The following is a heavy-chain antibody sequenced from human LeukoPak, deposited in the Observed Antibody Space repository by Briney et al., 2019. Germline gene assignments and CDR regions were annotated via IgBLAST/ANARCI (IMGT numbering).Heavy chain of an antibody. CDR1: GGSLSSYY. Sequence: SETLSLTCTVSGGSLSSYYWSWIRQPPGKGLEWIGYIYYSGSTNYNPSLKSRVTMSVDTSKNQFSLKLSSVTAADTAVYYCARGRYDSSFYFDYWGQGTLVTVSS. J-gene: IGHJ4*02. D-gene: IGHD3-22*01. CDR3: ARGRYDSSFYFDY. CDR2: IYYSGST. V-gene: IGHV4-59*01.